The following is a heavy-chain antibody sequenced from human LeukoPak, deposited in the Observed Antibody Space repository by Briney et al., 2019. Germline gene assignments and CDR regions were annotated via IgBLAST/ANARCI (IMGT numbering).Heavy chain of an antibody. D-gene: IGHD3-10*01. J-gene: IGHJ4*02. CDR2: ISAYNGNT. CDR1: GYTFTSYG. Sequence: ASVKVSCKASGYTFTSYGISWVRQAPGQGLEWMGWISAYNGNTNYAQKLQGRVTMTTDTSTSTAYMELRSLRSDDTAVYYCARPYGSGSYYNSPLVYWGQGTLVTVSS. V-gene: IGHV1-18*04. CDR3: ARPYGSGSYYNSPLVY.